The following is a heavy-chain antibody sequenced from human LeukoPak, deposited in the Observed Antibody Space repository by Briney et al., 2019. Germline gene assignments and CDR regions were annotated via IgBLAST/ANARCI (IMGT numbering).Heavy chain of an antibody. V-gene: IGHV4-39*07. Sequence: SETLSLTCTVSGGSISSSSYYWGWIRQPPGKGLEWIGSIYYSGSTYYNPSLKSRVTISVDTSKNQFSLKLSSVTAADTAVYYCARALGTYDILTGYYGAFDYWGQGTLVTVSS. CDR3: ARALGTYDILTGYYGAFDY. D-gene: IGHD3-9*01. CDR1: GGSISSSSYY. J-gene: IGHJ4*02. CDR2: IYYSGST.